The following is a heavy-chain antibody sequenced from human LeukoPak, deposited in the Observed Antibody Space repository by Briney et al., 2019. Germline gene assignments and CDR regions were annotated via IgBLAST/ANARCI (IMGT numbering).Heavy chain of an antibody. V-gene: IGHV3-64D*09. CDR3: VRGYSLGPYGMDV. D-gene: IGHD2-15*01. Sequence: GGSLRLSCSASGFPFSSYAMHWVRQAPGKGLEYVSAISDSGGSTYYADSVKGRFTISRDNSKNTLYLQMSSLRAEDTAVYLCVRGYSLGPYGMDVWGQGTTVTVSS. CDR1: GFPFSSYA. CDR2: ISDSGGST. J-gene: IGHJ6*02.